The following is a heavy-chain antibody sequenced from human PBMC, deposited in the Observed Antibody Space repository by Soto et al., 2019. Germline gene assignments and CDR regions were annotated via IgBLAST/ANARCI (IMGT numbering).Heavy chain of an antibody. CDR3: ARREGYCSDGTCYFDH. V-gene: IGHV3-74*01. CDR1: GFTFSTYW. D-gene: IGHD2-15*01. J-gene: IGHJ4*02. Sequence: PGGSLRLSCAASGFTFSTYWMHWVRQAPGKGQVWVSRINSDGSSTSYADSVKGRFTISRDNAKNTLYLQMNSLRVEDTAVYYCARREGYCSDGTCYFDHWGQGTQVTVSS. CDR2: INSDGSST.